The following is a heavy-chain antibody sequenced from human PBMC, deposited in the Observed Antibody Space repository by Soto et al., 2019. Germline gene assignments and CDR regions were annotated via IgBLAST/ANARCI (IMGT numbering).Heavy chain of an antibody. J-gene: IGHJ4*02. D-gene: IGHD4-17*01. CDR2: IIPIFGTA. Sequence: ASVKVSCKASGGTFSSYAISWVRQAPGQGLEWMGGIIPIFGTANYAQKFQGRVTITADESTSTAYMGLSSLRSEDTAVYYCATGPYGDYADFDYWGQGTLVTVSS. CDR1: GGTFSSYA. CDR3: ATGPYGDYADFDY. V-gene: IGHV1-69*13.